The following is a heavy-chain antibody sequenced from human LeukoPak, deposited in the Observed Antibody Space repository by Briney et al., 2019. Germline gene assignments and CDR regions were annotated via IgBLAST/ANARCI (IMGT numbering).Heavy chain of an antibody. Sequence: SETLSLTCAVYGGSFSGYYWSWIRQPPGKGLEWIGEINHSGSTNYNPSLKSRVTIPVDTSKNQFSLKLSSVTAADTAVYYCARLPYSGCSSTSCYYPWGYYYYMDVWGKGTTVTVSS. CDR1: GGSFSGYY. J-gene: IGHJ6*03. CDR2: INHSGST. CDR3: ARLPYSGCSSTSCYYPWGYYYYMDV. V-gene: IGHV4-34*01. D-gene: IGHD2-2*01.